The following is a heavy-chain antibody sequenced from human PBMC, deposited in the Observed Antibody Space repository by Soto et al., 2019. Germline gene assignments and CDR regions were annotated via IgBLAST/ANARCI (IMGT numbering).Heavy chain of an antibody. D-gene: IGHD3-3*01. CDR1: GGSFSGYY. CDR3: ARGVAYYYYYGMDV. CDR2: INHSGST. Sequence: KASETLSLTCAVYGGSFSGYYWSWIRQPPGKGLEWIGEINHSGSTNYNPSLKSRVTISVDTSKNQFSLKLSSVTAADTAVYYCARGVAYYYYYGMDVWGQGTTVTVSS. V-gene: IGHV4-34*01. J-gene: IGHJ6*02.